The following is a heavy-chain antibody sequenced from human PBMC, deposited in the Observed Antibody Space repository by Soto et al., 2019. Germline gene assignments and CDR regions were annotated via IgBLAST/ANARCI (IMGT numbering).Heavy chain of an antibody. V-gene: IGHV3-30-3*01. Sequence: PGGSLRLSCAASGFTFSSYAMHWVCQAPGKGLEWVAVISYDGSNKYYADSVKGRFTISRDNSKNTLYLQMNSLRAEDTAVYYCARPHLSAEITMIVVDNDAFDIWGQGTMVTVSS. CDR3: ARPHLSAEITMIVVDNDAFDI. D-gene: IGHD3-22*01. J-gene: IGHJ3*02. CDR1: GFTFSSYA. CDR2: ISYDGSNK.